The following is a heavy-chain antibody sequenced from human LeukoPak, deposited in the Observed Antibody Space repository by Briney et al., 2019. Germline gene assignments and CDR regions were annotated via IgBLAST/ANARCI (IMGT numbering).Heavy chain of an antibody. Sequence: SQTLSLTCTVSGGSISSGDYYWSWLRQPPGKGLEWIGYIYYSGSTYFNPSLKSRVTISVETSKNQFSLKLSSVTAADTAVYYCARVPVYSGTYFDYWGQGTLVTVSS. CDR2: IYYSGST. CDR1: GGSISSGDYY. V-gene: IGHV4-30-4*01. CDR3: ARVPVYSGTYFDY. J-gene: IGHJ4*02. D-gene: IGHD1-26*01.